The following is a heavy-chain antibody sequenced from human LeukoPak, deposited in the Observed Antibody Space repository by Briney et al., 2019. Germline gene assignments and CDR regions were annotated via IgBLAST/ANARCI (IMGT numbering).Heavy chain of an antibody. D-gene: IGHD5-18*01. V-gene: IGHV3-48*04. CDR1: GFTFSSYS. J-gene: IGHJ6*02. Sequence: PGGSLRLSCAASGFTFSSYSMNWVRQAPGKGLEWVSYISSSSSTIYYADSVKGRFTISRDNAKNSLYLQMNSLRAEDTAVYYCANQIGYSYGYQEYYYGMDVWGQGTTVTVSS. CDR2: ISSSSSTI. CDR3: ANQIGYSYGYQEYYYGMDV.